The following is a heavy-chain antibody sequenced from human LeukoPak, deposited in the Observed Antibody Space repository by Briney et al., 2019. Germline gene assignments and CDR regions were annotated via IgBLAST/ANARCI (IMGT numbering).Heavy chain of an antibody. CDR2: INAVDADT. V-gene: IGHV3-23*01. CDR3: AKQFLGAN. J-gene: IGHJ4*02. D-gene: IGHD4/OR15-4a*01. Sequence: GGALRVSCAESGFICINHAMTGGRQGPGKGLEYVSTINAVDADTYYADAVKGRLTVSRDNSKNTLYLQMNSLRADDTAVYYCAKQFLGANWGQGTLVTVSS. CDR1: GFICINHA.